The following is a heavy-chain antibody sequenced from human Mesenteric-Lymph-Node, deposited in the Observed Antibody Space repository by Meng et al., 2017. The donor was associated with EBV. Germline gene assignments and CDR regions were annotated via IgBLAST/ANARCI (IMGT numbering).Heavy chain of an antibody. CDR2: IYYSGSP. CDR3: ARGSWSDPVGLDL. D-gene: IGHD2-15*01. CDR1: GVSISSGDYY. J-gene: IGHJ2*01. Sequence: HVERRESGPGLVKPSQTLSLTCTVSGVSISSGDYYWSWVRQPPGKGLEWIGYIYYSGSPYSDPSLKSRLTISVDTSKNQFSLKLNSVTAADTAVYYCARGSWSDPVGLDLWGRGTLVTVSS. V-gene: IGHV4-30-4*01.